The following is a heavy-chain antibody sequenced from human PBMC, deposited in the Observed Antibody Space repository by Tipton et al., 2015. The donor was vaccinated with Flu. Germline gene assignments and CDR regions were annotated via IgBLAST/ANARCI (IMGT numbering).Heavy chain of an antibody. CDR2: IKQGGSEK. CDR3: ARGYDILTDGGGYFDY. V-gene: IGHV3-7*01. Sequence: SLRLSCAASGFTFSRYAMSWVRQAPGKGLEWVANIKQGGSEKYYVDSVKGRFIISRDNSKNTLYLQMNSLRAEDTAVYYCARGYDILTDGGGYFDYWGQGTLVTVSS. CDR1: GFTFSRYA. J-gene: IGHJ4*02. D-gene: IGHD3-9*01.